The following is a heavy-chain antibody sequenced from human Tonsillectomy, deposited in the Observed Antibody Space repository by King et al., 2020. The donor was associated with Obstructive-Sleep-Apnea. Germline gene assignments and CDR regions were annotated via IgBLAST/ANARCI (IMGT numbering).Heavy chain of an antibody. J-gene: IGHJ2*01. D-gene: IGHD2-2*01. V-gene: IGHV3-7*03. CDR2: MKQDGSEI. CDR3: ARIRGHCSTTRCYAQGYFDL. CDR1: GFTFSSHW. Sequence: VQLVESGGDLVQPGGSLRLSCGASGFTFSSHWMSWVRQAPGKGLEWVANMKQDGSEINYLDSGKGRFTISRDNAENSLYLQMNSLKAEDTAVYYCARIRGHCSTTRCYAQGYFDLWGRGTLVTVSS.